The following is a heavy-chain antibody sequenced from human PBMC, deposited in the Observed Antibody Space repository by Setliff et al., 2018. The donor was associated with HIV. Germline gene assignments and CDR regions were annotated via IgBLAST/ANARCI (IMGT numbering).Heavy chain of an antibody. V-gene: IGHV1-69*13. CDR2: IIPIFGTA. D-gene: IGHD1-26*01. J-gene: IGHJ4*02. Sequence: SVKVSCKASGGTFRNFAINWVRQAPGQGLQWVGGIIPIFGTANYAQKLQGRVTITADESTTTAYMELSSLTSEDTAVYYCASGSHGEGATDYWGLGTLVTVSS. CDR1: GGTFRNFA. CDR3: ASGSHGEGATDY.